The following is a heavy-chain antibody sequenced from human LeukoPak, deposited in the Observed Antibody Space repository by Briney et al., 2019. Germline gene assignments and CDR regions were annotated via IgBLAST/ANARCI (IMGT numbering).Heavy chain of an antibody. CDR1: GFIFSSYA. CDR3: ARVSVTIFGETFDY. V-gene: IGHV3-30-3*01. D-gene: IGHD3-3*01. J-gene: IGHJ4*02. CDR2: ISYDGNNK. Sequence: GGSLRLSCAASGFIFSSYAMHWVRQAPGKGLEWVAVISYDGNNKYYADSVKGRFTISRDNSKNTLYLQMNSLRAEDTAVYYCARVSVTIFGETFDYWGQGTLVTVSS.